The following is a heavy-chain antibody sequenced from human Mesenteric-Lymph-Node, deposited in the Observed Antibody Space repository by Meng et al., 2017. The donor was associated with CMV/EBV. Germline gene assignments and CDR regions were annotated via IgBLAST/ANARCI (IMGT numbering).Heavy chain of an antibody. CDR2: ISGSGGST. CDR3: ARDLGSPRDY. CDR1: GFSFSGYA. V-gene: IGHV3-23*01. J-gene: IGHJ4*02. D-gene: IGHD6-13*01. Sequence: GESLKISCAASGFSFSGYAMSWVRQAPGKGLEWVSGISGSGGSTYYADSVKGRFTISRDNSKNTLYLQMNSLRAEDTAIYYCARDLGSPRDYWGQGTLVTVSS.